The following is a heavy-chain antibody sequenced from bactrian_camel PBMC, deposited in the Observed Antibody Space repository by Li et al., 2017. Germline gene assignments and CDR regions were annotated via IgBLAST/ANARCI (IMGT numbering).Heavy chain of an antibody. CDR1: SDVYSTYY. V-gene: IGHV3S53*01. CDR3: AAVVFASSGSIHCGLRRGDYHH. J-gene: IGHJ4*01. CDR2: FDEGDT. D-gene: IGHD3*01. Sequence: HVQLVESGGGSVEAGGSLRLSCKATSDVYSTYYMAWFRQAPGKEREGVAAFDEGDTIYGDSVKGRFTVSRDNAINTLYRQMNRPKPEDTAMYYCAAVVFASSGSIHCGLRRGDYHHWGLGTQVTVS.